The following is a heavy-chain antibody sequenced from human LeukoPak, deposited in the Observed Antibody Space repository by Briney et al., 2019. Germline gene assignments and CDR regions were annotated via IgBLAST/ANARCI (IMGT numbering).Heavy chain of an antibody. CDR1: GGSFSGYY. CDR3: ASAGYSSSSFDY. CDR2: INHSGST. Sequence: PSETLSLTCAVYGGSFSGYYWSWIRQPPGKGLEWIGEINHSGSTNYNPSLKSRVTMSADTSKNQFSLKLSSVTAVDTAVYYCASAGYSSSSFDYWGQGTLVTVSS. J-gene: IGHJ4*02. D-gene: IGHD6-6*01. V-gene: IGHV4-34*01.